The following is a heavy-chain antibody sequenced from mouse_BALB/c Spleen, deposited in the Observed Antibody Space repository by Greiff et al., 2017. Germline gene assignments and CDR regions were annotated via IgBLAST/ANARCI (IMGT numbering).Heavy chain of an antibody. Sequence: EVQLVESGGGLVKPGGSLKLSCAASGFTFSSYTMSWVRQTPEKRLEWVATISSGGSYTYYPDSVKGRFTISRDNAKNTLYLQMSSLKSEDTAMYYCTRDRADYYGSSSFFDYWGQGTTLTVSS. CDR1: GFTFSSYT. D-gene: IGHD1-1*01. CDR3: TRDRADYYGSSSFFDY. J-gene: IGHJ2*01. V-gene: IGHV5-6-4*01. CDR2: ISSGGSYT.